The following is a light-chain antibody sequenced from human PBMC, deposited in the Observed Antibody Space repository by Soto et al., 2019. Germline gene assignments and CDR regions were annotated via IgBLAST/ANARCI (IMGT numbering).Light chain of an antibody. Sequence: QSALTRPASVSGSPGQSITISCTGTSGDIGAYDYVSWYQQHPGKAPKVMIRDVTHRPSGVSNRFSGSKSGNTASLTISGLQAEDEADYYCSSYTTSSSVVFGGGTKLTVL. CDR3: SSYTTSSSVV. J-gene: IGLJ2*01. V-gene: IGLV2-14*01. CDR1: SGDIGAYDY. CDR2: DVT.